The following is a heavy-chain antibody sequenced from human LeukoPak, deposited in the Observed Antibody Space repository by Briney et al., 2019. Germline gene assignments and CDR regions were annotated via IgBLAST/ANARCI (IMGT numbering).Heavy chain of an antibody. J-gene: IGHJ4*02. V-gene: IGHV3-30*03. CDR2: ISSDESFS. D-gene: IGHD3-3*01. CDR3: ARASDYDFWSGYYPFDY. Sequence: GTSLRLSCAASGLTLSGYHMHWVRQAPGKGLEWVAVISSDESFSYYADSVRGRFTISRDNAKNSLYLQMNSLRAEDTAVYYCARASDYDFWSGYYPFDYWGQGTLVTVSS. CDR1: GLTLSGYH.